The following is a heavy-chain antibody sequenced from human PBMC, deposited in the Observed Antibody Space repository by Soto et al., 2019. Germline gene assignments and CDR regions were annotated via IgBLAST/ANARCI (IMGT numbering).Heavy chain of an antibody. CDR3: AIESEDLTATFDY. V-gene: IGHV3-21*06. CDR1: GFTFTRYS. Sequence: EVQLVESGGGLVKPGGSLRLSCAASGFTFTRYSMNWVRQAPGKWLEWVSSISSTTNYIYYGDSMKGRFTISRDNAKNSLYLEMSSLRAEDTGVYYCAIESEDLTATFDYWGQGTLVTVSS. CDR2: ISSTTNYI. J-gene: IGHJ4*02.